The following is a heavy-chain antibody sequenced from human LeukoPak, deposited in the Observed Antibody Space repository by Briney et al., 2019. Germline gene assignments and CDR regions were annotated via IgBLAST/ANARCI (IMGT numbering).Heavy chain of an antibody. D-gene: IGHD3-16*01. CDR3: ARDSLLGAFDI. V-gene: IGHV3-7*01. Sequence: GGSLRLSCAASGFAFTSYSMSWVRQAPGKGLEWVANIKQDGSEKYYVDSVKGRFTISRDNAKNSLYLQMNSLRAEDTAVYYCARDSLLGAFDIWGQGTMVTVSS. CDR2: IKQDGSEK. CDR1: GFAFTSYS. J-gene: IGHJ3*02.